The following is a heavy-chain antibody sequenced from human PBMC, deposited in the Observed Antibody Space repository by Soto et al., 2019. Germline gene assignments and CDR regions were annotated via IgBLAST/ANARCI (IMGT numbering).Heavy chain of an antibody. CDR3: AKDVVDLTIVRSQGWFDP. D-gene: IGHD3-10*01. Sequence: GGSLRLSCAASGFTFSSYAMSWVRQAPGKGLEWVSAISGSGGSTYYADSVKGRFTISRDNSKNTLYLQMNSLRAEDTAVYYCAKDVVDLTIVRSQGWFDPWGQGTLVTVSS. CDR2: ISGSGGST. V-gene: IGHV3-23*01. J-gene: IGHJ5*02. CDR1: GFTFSSYA.